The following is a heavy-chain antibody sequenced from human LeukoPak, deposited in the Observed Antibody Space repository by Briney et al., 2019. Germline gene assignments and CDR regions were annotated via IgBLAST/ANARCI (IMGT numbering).Heavy chain of an antibody. J-gene: IGHJ4*02. Sequence: GASVKVSCKASGYTFTSYYMHWVRQAPGQGLEWMGIINPSGGGTNYAQKFQGRVTMTRDTSISTAYMELSRLRSDDTAVYYCARERITMVRGVRTLFDYWGQGTLVTVSS. D-gene: IGHD3-10*01. CDR2: INPSGGGT. V-gene: IGHV1-2*02. CDR1: GYTFTSYY. CDR3: ARERITMVRGVRTLFDY.